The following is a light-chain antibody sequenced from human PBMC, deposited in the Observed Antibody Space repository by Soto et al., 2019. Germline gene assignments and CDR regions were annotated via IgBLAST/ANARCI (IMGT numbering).Light chain of an antibody. J-gene: IGLJ1*01. CDR3: YSYTSSSTYV. CDR1: SSDVGAYNY. CDR2: DVS. V-gene: IGLV2-14*01. Sequence: QSALTQPASVSGSPGQSITISCTGTSSDVGAYNYVSWYQQHPAKVPKLMIYDVSSRPSGVSDRFSGSKSGNTASLTISGLQAEDEADYYCYSYTSSSTYVFGTGTKVTVL.